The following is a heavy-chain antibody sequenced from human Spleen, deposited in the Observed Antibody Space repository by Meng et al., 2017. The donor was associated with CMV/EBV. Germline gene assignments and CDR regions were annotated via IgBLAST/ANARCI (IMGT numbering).Heavy chain of an antibody. CDR1: GFTFDDYA. Sequence: GGSLRLSCAASGFTFDDYAMHWVRQAPGKGLEWVSGISWNSGSIGYADSVKGRFTISRDNAKNTLYLQMNSLRVEDTAVYYCARGPGARFDPWGQGTLVTVSS. CDR2: ISWNSGSI. D-gene: IGHD1-26*01. J-gene: IGHJ5*02. V-gene: IGHV3-9*01. CDR3: ARGPGARFDP.